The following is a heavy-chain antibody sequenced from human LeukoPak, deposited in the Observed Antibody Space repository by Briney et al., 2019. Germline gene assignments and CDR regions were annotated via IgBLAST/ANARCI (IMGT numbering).Heavy chain of an antibody. Sequence: GGSLRLSCAASGFTFSSYEMNWVRQAPGKGLEWVSGISWNSGSIGCADSVKGRFTISRDNAKNSLYLQMNSLRAEDTALYYCAKDSGTKAGVAFDIWGQGTMVTVSS. V-gene: IGHV3-9*01. CDR1: GFTFSSYE. CDR3: AKDSGTKAGVAFDI. D-gene: IGHD2-15*01. J-gene: IGHJ3*02. CDR2: ISWNSGSI.